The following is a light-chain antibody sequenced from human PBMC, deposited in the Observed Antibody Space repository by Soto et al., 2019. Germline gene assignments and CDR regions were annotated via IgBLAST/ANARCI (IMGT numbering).Light chain of an antibody. Sequence: EIVLTQSPGTLSLSPGERATLSCRASQRVSSDYLAWYQQKPGQAPRLLISRASRRATGIPDRFSGSGSGTDFTLTITRLEAADFAVYYCQLYGGSRPFTFGPGTKVDIK. CDR3: QLYGGSRPFT. V-gene: IGKV3-20*01. CDR1: QRVSSDY. CDR2: RAS. J-gene: IGKJ3*01.